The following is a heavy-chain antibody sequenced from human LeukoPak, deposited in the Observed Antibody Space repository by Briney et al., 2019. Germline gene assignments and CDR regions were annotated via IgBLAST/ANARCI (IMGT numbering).Heavy chain of an antibody. CDR1: GGSFSSGGYY. CDR2: IYYSGST. D-gene: IGHD2-15*01. V-gene: IGHV4-31*03. J-gene: IGHJ4*02. Sequence: PSQTLSLTCTVSGGSFSSGGYYWSWIPQHPGKGLEWIGYIYYSGSTYYNPSLKSRVTISVNTSKNQFSLKLSSVTAADTAVYYCARSDQDIHALLAYWGEGTPVTVSS. CDR3: ARSDQDIHALLAY.